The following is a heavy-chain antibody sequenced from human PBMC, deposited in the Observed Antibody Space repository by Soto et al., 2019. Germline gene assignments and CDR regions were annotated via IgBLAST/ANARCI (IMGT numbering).Heavy chain of an antibody. CDR1: GGSVSSGSYY. J-gene: IGHJ4*02. CDR3: ARDHGQWLPHY. V-gene: IGHV4-61*01. D-gene: IGHD6-19*01. Sequence: SETLSLTCTVSGGSVSSGSYYWSWIRQPPGKGLEWIGYIYYSGSTNFNPSLKSRVTISVDTSKNQFSLKLSSVTAADTAVYYCARDHGQWLPHYWGQGTLVTVSS. CDR2: IYYSGST.